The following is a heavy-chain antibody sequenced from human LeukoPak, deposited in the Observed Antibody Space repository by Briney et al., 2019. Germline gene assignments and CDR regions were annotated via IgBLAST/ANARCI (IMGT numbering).Heavy chain of an antibody. CDR3: ASGLLAYCGGDCPASSGSFDY. V-gene: IGHV3-64*01. CDR2: ISSNGGST. J-gene: IGHJ4*02. Sequence: GRSLRLSCAASGFTFSSYAMHWVRQAPGKGLEYVSAISSNGGSTYYANSAKGRFTISRDNSKNTLYLQMGSLRAEDMAVYYCASGLLAYCGGDCPASSGSFDYWGQGTLVTVTS. D-gene: IGHD2-21*02. CDR1: GFTFSSYA.